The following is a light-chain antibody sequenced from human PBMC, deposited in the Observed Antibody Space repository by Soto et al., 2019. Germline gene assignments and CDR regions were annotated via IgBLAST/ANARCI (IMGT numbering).Light chain of an antibody. J-gene: IGLJ2*01. V-gene: IGLV3-21*04. CDR1: HIGSKS. Sequence: SYELTQPPSVSVDPGETAGISCEGIHIGSKSVHWYQQKPGQAPVLVIFYDSDRPSGIPERFSASNSENTATLTISRVEAGDEADYYCQVWDASSDRVVFGGGTKLTVL. CDR3: QVWDASSDRVV. CDR2: YDS.